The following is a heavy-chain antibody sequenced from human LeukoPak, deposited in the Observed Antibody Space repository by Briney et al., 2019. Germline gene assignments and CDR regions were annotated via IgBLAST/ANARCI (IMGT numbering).Heavy chain of an antibody. CDR2: LNWNGGST. D-gene: IGHD5-24*01. J-gene: IGHJ4*02. CDR3: ARTTDLEMATIFDY. Sequence: GGSLILSCAASGFTFDNYGMSWVRQAPGKGLEWVCGLNWNGGSTGYADSVKGRFTISRDNAKNSLYLQMNSLRAEDTALYYCARTTDLEMATIFDYWGQGTLVTVSS. CDR1: GFTFDNYG. V-gene: IGHV3-20*04.